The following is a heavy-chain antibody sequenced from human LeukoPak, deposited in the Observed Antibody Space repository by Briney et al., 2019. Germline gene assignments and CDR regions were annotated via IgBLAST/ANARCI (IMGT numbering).Heavy chain of an antibody. CDR3: ARGRSVSARALAY. Sequence: PSETLSLTCAVYGVSFSGYYWSWIRQPPGKGLEWIGEINHSGSTNYNPSLKSRVTISVDTSKNQFSLKLSSVTAADTAVYYCARGRSVSARALAYWGQGTLVTVSS. D-gene: IGHD2-8*01. CDR2: INHSGST. V-gene: IGHV4-34*01. CDR1: GVSFSGYY. J-gene: IGHJ4*02.